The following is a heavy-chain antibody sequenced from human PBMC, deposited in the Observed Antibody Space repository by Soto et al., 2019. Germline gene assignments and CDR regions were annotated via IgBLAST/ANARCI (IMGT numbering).Heavy chain of an antibody. D-gene: IGHD3-3*01. CDR1: GFTFSTYS. J-gene: IGHJ6*02. CDR3: ARAVTILGVVTLPDSYHGMDV. CDR2: ISSSSSTI. Sequence: EVQLVESGGGLVQPGGSLRLSCAASGFTFSTYSMNWVRQAPGKGLEWVSHISSSSSTIYYADSVKGRLTISRDNAKKSLYLQMNSLRDEDTAVYYCARAVTILGVVTLPDSYHGMDVWGQGTTVTVSS. V-gene: IGHV3-48*02.